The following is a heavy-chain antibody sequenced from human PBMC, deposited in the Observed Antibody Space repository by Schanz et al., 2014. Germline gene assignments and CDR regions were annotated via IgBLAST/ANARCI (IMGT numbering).Heavy chain of an antibody. D-gene: IGHD3-10*01. J-gene: IGHJ4*02. Sequence: QLQLQESGPGLVKPSETLSLTCTVSGGSISSSSYYWGWIRQTSGKGLEWIGSIYYRGNTYYNPSLKSRVTISLDTSKNQFSLNLNSVTAADTAVYYCAREWSSFDYWGQGALVSVSS. CDR2: IYYRGNT. CDR1: GGSISSSSYY. CDR3: AREWSSFDY. V-gene: IGHV4-39*07.